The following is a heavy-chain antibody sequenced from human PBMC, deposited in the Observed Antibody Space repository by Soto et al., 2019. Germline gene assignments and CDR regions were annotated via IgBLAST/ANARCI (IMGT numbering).Heavy chain of an antibody. CDR3: AHAGDYDLLSFDH. CDR1: GFSLTTTHMG. V-gene: IGHV2-5*02. Sequence: QITLKESGPPLGRPAQTLTLTCAFSGFSLTTTHMGVAWIRQPPGKALEWLALIYWDDDKRYSPSLKNRLAISKDTRRNRVVLTITNMNPEDTGTYFCAHAGDYDLLSFDHWGPGTLVTVSS. D-gene: IGHD4-17*01. J-gene: IGHJ4*02. CDR2: IYWDDDK.